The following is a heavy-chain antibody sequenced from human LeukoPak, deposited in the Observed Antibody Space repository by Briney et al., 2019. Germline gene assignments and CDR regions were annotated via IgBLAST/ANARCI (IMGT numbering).Heavy chain of an antibody. J-gene: IGHJ4*02. CDR1: GFTFSSYS. CDR3: ARAARVRGANPMRYYFDY. D-gene: IGHD3-10*01. V-gene: IGHV3-48*01. CDR2: ISSSSSTI. Sequence: GGSLRLSCAASGFTFSSYSMNCVRQAPGKGLEWVSYISSSSSTIYYADSVRGRYTISRDNAKDSLYLQMNSLRAEDTAVYYCARAARVRGANPMRYYFDYWGQGTLVTVSS.